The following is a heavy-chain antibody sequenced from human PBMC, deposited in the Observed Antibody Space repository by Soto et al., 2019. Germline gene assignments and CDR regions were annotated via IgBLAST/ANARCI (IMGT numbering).Heavy chain of an antibody. J-gene: IGHJ6*02. Sequence: QVQLQESGPGLVKPSQTLSLTCSVSGGSISSDEYFWSWIRQSPGKALEWIGYIHYTGSTSNNPSLKSRLTILVDTSKNQFSLKLSSVTAADTAVYFCARAGSEDYYGMDVWGQGTPVTVSS. CDR2: IHYTGST. D-gene: IGHD6-6*01. CDR3: ARAGSEDYYGMDV. CDR1: GGSISSDEYF. V-gene: IGHV4-30-4*01.